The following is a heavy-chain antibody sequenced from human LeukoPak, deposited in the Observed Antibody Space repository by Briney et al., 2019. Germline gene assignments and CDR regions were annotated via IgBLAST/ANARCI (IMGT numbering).Heavy chain of an antibody. CDR2: IYHSGST. V-gene: IGHV4-4*02. Sequence: SGTLSLTCAVSGGSISSSNWWSWVRQPPGKGLEWIGEIYHSGSTNYNPSLKRRVTISVDKSKNQFSLKLSSVTAADTAVYYCARDIVVVPADYYYYGMDVWGQGTTVTVSS. CDR3: ARDIVVVPADYYYYGMDV. J-gene: IGHJ6*02. CDR1: GGSISSSNW. D-gene: IGHD2-2*01.